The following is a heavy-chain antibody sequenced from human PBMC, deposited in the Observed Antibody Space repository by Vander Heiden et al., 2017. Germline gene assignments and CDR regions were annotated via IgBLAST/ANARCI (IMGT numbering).Heavy chain of an antibody. CDR3: AKDRRDGYNEYYFDY. CDR1: AFTFSSYG. Sequence: QVPLVESGGGVVQPGRSLRLSCAASAFTFSSYGMRWVRQAPCKGLEWVAVRSYDGSNKYYADSVKGRFTISRDNSKNTLYLQMNSLRAEDTAVYYCAKDRRDGYNEYYFDYWGQGTLVTVSS. D-gene: IGHD5-12*01. V-gene: IGHV3-30*18. CDR2: RSYDGSNK. J-gene: IGHJ4*02.